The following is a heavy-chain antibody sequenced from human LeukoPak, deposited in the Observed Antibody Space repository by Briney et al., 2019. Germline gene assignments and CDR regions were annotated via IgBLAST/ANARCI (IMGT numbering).Heavy chain of an antibody. Sequence: PGGSLRLSCAASGYTFNSYSMNWVRQAPGKGLEWVASISSSSSYMYYTDSVKGRFTISRDNAENSLYLQMNSLRAEDTAVYYCARDLAYYYDNSRPACFDLWGQGTVVTVSS. CDR3: ARDLAYYYDNSRPACFDL. CDR1: GYTFNSYS. CDR2: ISSSSSYM. V-gene: IGHV3-21*01. D-gene: IGHD3-22*01. J-gene: IGHJ3*01.